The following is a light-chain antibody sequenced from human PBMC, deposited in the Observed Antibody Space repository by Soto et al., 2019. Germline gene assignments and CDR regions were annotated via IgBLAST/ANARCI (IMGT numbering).Light chain of an antibody. CDR3: QAWDSSTLVV. Sequence: SYELTQPPSVSVSPGQTAIITCSGDKLGDKFASWYQQKPGQSPLLVMFQDNKRPSGIPDRFSGSNSGDTATLTISGTRAMDEADYYCQAWDSSTLVVFGGGTKLTVL. V-gene: IGLV3-1*01. J-gene: IGLJ2*01. CDR2: QDN. CDR1: KLGDKF.